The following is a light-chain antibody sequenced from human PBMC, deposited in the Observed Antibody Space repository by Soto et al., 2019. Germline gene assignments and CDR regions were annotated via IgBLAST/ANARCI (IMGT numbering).Light chain of an antibody. CDR1: SSNIGAGFD. CDR3: QSYDNSLSYV. J-gene: IGLJ1*01. V-gene: IGLV1-40*01. Sequence: QRVTISCTGRSSNIGAGFDVHWYQQLPGIAPKLLIYYNTNRPSGVPDRFSGSKSGTSASLAITGLQAEDEADYYCQSYDNSLSYVFGTGTKVTVL. CDR2: YNT.